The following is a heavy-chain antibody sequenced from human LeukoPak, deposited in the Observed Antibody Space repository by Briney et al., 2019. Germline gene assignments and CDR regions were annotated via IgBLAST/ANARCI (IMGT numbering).Heavy chain of an antibody. D-gene: IGHD2-8*01. V-gene: IGHV5-51*03. J-gene: IGHJ5*02. CDR2: IYPGDSDT. CDR3: ASGGGMYASEDWFDP. Sequence: PGESLKISCKGSGYSFTSYWIGWVRQMPGKGLEWMGIIYPGDSDTRYSPFFQGQVTISADKSISTAYLQWSSLKASDTAMYYCASGGGMYASEDWFDPWGQGTLVTVSS. CDR1: GYSFTSYW.